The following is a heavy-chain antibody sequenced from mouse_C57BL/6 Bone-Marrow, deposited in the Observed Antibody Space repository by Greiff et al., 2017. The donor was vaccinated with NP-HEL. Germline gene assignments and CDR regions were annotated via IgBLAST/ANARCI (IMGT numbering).Heavy chain of an antibody. CDR2: IWWDDDK. J-gene: IGHJ1*03. CDR3: ARIGATVVSPHWYFDV. Sequence: QVTLKESGPGILQPSQTLSLTCSFSGFSLSTFGMGVGWIRQPSGKGLEWLAHIWWDDDKYYNPALKSRLTISKDTSKNQVFLKIANVDTADTATYYCARIGATVVSPHWYFDVWGTGTTVTVSS. V-gene: IGHV8-8*01. D-gene: IGHD1-1*01. CDR1: GFSLSTFGMG.